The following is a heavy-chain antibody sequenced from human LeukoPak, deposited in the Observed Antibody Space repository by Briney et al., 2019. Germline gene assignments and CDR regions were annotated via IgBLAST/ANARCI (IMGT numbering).Heavy chain of an antibody. CDR2: INHSGST. CDR3: TRKRIGYSYGFDY. Sequence: SETLSLTCAVHGGSFSGYYWSWIRQPPGKGLEWIGEINHSGSTNYNPSLKSRVTIPVDTSKKQFSLKLSSVTAPAPTLQYFTRKRIGYSYGFDYWGQGNLVTVSS. CDR1: GGSFSGYY. V-gene: IGHV4-34*01. D-gene: IGHD5-18*01. J-gene: IGHJ4*02.